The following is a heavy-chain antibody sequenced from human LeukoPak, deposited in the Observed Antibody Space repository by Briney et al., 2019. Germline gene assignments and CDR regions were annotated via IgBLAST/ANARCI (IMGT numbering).Heavy chain of an antibody. CDR2: ISGYTGNT. V-gene: IGHV1-18*01. D-gene: IGHD1-14*01. Sequence: ASVKVSCKASGYTFTSYGISWARQAPGQGPEWMGWISGYTGNTNCAQKLQGRVSMTTDTSTTTVYMELRSLRSDDTAVYYCARDLSMIGGITDDYWGQGTLVTVSS. CDR1: GYTFTSYG. CDR3: ARDLSMIGGITDDY. J-gene: IGHJ4*02.